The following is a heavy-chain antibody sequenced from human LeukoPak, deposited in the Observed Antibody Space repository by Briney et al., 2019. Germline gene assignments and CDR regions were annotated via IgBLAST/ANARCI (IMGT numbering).Heavy chain of an antibody. CDR1: GGSFSGYY. J-gene: IGHJ4*02. CDR3: ARAWYSSSWLDY. CDR2: INHSGST. Sequence: SETLSLTCAVYGGSFSGYYWSWIRQPPGKGLEWIGEINHSGSTNYNPSLKSRVTISVDTSKNQFSLKLSSVTAADTAVYYCARAWYSSSWLDYWGQGTLVTVSS. V-gene: IGHV4-34*01. D-gene: IGHD6-13*01.